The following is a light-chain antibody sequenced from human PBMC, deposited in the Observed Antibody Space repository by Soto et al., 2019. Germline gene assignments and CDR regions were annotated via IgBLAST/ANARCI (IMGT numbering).Light chain of an antibody. J-gene: IGLJ3*02. CDR3: TSYVGNDIWV. Sequence: QSVLTQPPSASGSPGQSVTISCTGTSSDVGAYKYVSWYQQYPGKAPKLMIYEVTKRPSGVPDRFSGSKSGNTDSLTVSGLQAEDVADYYCTSYVGNDIWVFGGGTNLTVL. CDR1: SSDVGAYKY. CDR2: EVT. V-gene: IGLV2-8*01.